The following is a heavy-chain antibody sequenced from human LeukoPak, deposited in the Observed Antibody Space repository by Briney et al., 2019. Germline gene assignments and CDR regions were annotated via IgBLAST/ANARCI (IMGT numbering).Heavy chain of an antibody. J-gene: IGHJ4*02. V-gene: IGHV3-30*03. CDR3: ARGYSYGFDY. Sequence: GGSLRLSCAASGFTFSSYGMHWVRQAPGKGLEWVAVISYDGNNKYYADSVKGRFTISRDNSKNTVHLQMNSLRAEDTAVYYCARGYSYGFDYWGQGTLVTVSS. CDR2: ISYDGNNK. CDR1: GFTFSSYG. D-gene: IGHD5-18*01.